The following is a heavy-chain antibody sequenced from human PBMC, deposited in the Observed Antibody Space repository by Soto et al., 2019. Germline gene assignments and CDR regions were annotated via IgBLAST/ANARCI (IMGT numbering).Heavy chain of an antibody. J-gene: IGHJ5*02. D-gene: IGHD1-26*01. CDR1: GYTFTGYY. Sequence: QVQLVQSGAEVKKPGASVKVSCKASGYTFTGYYMHWVRQAPGQGLEWMGWINPNSGGTNYAQKLQGWVTMTRDTTISTAYMELSRLRSDDTAVYYCARDLYSSGSYPRGWFDPWGQGTLVTVSS. CDR3: ARDLYSSGSYPRGWFDP. V-gene: IGHV1-2*04. CDR2: INPNSGGT.